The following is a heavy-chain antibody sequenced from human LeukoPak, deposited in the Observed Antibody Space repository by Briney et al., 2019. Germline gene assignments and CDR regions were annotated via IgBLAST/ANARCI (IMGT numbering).Heavy chain of an antibody. Sequence: GGSLRLSCAASGFTFSSYEMNWVRQAPGKGLEWVSYISSSGSNIYYADSVKGRFTISRDNAKNSLYLQMNSLRAEDTAVYYCARDFGMTGKEPRKRYSSGWYGIVWGKGTLVTVSS. J-gene: IGHJ4*02. CDR2: ISSSGSNI. D-gene: IGHD6-19*01. CDR1: GFTFSSYE. V-gene: IGHV3-48*03. CDR3: ARDFGMTGKEPRKRYSSGWYGIV.